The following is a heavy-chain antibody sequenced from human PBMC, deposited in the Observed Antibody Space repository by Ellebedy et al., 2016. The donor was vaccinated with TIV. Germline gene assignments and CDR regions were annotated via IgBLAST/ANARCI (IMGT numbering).Heavy chain of an antibody. V-gene: IGHV4-4*02. J-gene: IGHJ6*02. CDR2: IYHSGST. CDR3: ARAWGFKLNYFYYGMDV. Sequence: SETLSLXCAVSGGSISSSNWWSWVRQPPGKGLEWIGEIYHSGSTHYNPSLKSRVTISVDKSKNQFSLKLSSVTAADTAMYYCARAWGFKLNYFYYGMDVWGQGTTVTVSS. D-gene: IGHD1-7*01. CDR1: GGSISSSNW.